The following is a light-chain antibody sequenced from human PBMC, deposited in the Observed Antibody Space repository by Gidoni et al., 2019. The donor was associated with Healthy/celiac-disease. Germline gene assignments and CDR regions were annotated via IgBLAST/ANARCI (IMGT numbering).Light chain of an antibody. V-gene: IGKV3-15*01. CDR3: QQYNNWPLYT. J-gene: IGKJ2*01. CDR1: QSFSSN. CDR2: GAS. Sequence: EIVMTQSPAPLSVSPGERATLSCRASQSFSSNLAWYQQKPGQAPRLLIYGASTRATGIPARFSGSGSGTEFTLTISSLQSEDFAVYYCQQYNNWPLYTFGQGTKLEIK.